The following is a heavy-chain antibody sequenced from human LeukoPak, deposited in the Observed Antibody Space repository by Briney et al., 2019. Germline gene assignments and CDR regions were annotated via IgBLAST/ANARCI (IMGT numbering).Heavy chain of an antibody. D-gene: IGHD1-26*01. J-gene: IGHJ4*02. CDR1: GDSITGYF. CDR2: VYYTGLT. V-gene: IGHV4-59*01. CDR3: AKYRGTYYVY. Sequence: PSETLSLTCAVSGDSITGYFWGWVRQPPGKGLEGIGYVYYTGLTSYNASLKSRVTISVDTSKNQFSLNLISVTAADTAVYYCAKYRGTYYVYWGQGTLVTVSS.